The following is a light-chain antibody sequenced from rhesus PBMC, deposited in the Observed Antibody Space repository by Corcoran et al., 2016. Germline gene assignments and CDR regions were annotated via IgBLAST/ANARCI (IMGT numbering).Light chain of an antibody. CDR3: QPYDALPRT. V-gene: IGKV1-19*01. J-gene: IGKJ1*01. Sequence: DIQMTQSPSSLSAPVGDKVTITCHASQGISSWLGWYQQKPGKAPNPLIYAASSLQRGGPPRFTGSGSWTVYTLTFRTLHPEVFTAYYCQPYDALPRTFGQGTKVEIK. CDR1: QGISSW. CDR2: AAS.